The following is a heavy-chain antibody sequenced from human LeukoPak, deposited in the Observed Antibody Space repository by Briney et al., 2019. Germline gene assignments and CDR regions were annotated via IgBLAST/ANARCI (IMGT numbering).Heavy chain of an antibody. CDR3: ARVGLGRCSGTNCFQKDYYYYYYMDV. Sequence: SETLSLTCAVYGGSFSGSNWGGIRHPPGKGLGWIGEINQSGRPNTNPSLKSRVTISGDTSNNQFSLKLTSVTAADTAVYYCARVGLGRCSGTNCFQKDYYYYYYMDVWGKGTTVTVSS. V-gene: IGHV4-34*01. D-gene: IGHD2-2*01. CDR2: INQSGRP. CDR1: GGSFSGSN. J-gene: IGHJ6*03.